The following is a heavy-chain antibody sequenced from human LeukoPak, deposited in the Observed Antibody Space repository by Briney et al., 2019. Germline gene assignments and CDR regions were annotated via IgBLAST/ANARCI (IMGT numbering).Heavy chain of an antibody. Sequence: PSETLSLTCSVSGYSMTSGYYWAWIRQPPGKGLEWVGSVYHSGKTYYNPSLKSRVTISVDTSSNQFSLLLSSVTAADTAVYYCAREVVADYDFGYWGQGTLVTVSS. D-gene: IGHD4-17*01. J-gene: IGHJ4*02. V-gene: IGHV4-38-2*02. CDR1: GYSMTSGYY. CDR3: AREVVADYDFGY. CDR2: VYHSGKT.